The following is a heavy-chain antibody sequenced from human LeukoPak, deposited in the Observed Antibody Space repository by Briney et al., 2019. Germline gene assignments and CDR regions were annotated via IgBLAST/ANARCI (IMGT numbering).Heavy chain of an antibody. Sequence: SETLSLTCAVSGGSISSGGYSWSWIRQPPGKGLEWIGYIYHSGSTNYNPSLKSRVTISVDKSKNQFSLKLSSVTAADTAVYYCARALTAMVSYYFDYWGQGTLVTVSS. V-gene: IGHV4-30-2*01. CDR3: ARALTAMVSYYFDY. D-gene: IGHD5-18*01. CDR2: IYHSGST. J-gene: IGHJ4*02. CDR1: GGSISSGGYS.